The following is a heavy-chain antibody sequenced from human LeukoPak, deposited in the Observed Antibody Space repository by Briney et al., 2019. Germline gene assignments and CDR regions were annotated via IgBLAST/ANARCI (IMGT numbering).Heavy chain of an antibody. CDR2: IYYSGST. D-gene: IGHD6-13*01. Sequence: PSETLSLTCTVSGGSISSYYWSWIRQPPGKGLEWIGYIYYSGSTNYNPSLKSRVTISVDTSKNQFSLKLSSVTAADTAVYYCARVSSSSWYGYFDYWGQGTLVTVSS. J-gene: IGHJ4*02. CDR3: ARVSSSSWYGYFDY. V-gene: IGHV4-59*01. CDR1: GGSISSYY.